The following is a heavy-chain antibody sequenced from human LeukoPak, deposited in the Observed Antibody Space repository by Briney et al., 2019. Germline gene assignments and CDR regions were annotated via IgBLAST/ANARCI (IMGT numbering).Heavy chain of an antibody. CDR3: ARESPGAYCGGDCYLDY. D-gene: IGHD2-21*01. V-gene: IGHV1-69*13. CDR1: GGTFSSYA. Sequence: ASVKVSCKASGGTFSSYAISWVRQAPGQGLEWMGGIIPIFGTANYAQKFQGRVTITADESTSTAYMELSSLRSEDTAVYYCARESPGAYCGGDCYLDYWGQGTLVTVSS. J-gene: IGHJ4*02. CDR2: IIPIFGTA.